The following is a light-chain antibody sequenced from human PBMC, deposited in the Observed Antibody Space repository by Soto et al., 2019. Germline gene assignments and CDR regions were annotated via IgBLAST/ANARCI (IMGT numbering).Light chain of an antibody. J-gene: IGKJ5*01. V-gene: IGKV3-20*01. CDR2: GAS. Sequence: EIVLTQSPGTLSLSPGERATLSCRAAQSVGTRLAWYQRKTGQAPRLLISGASSRATGIPDRFTGSGSETSFTLTISRLEPEDFALYYCQHYQSGHPITFGQGTRLEIK. CDR3: QHYQSGHPIT. CDR1: QSVGTR.